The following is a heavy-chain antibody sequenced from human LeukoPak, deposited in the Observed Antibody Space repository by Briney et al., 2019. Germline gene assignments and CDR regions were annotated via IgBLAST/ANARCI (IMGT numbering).Heavy chain of an antibody. CDR3: ARDVAYSAFDY. V-gene: IGHV3-23*01. Sequence: GGSLRLSCAASGFTFSAYGMTWVRQAPGKGLEWVSHISDRGDNTYYADPVQGRFTISRDNSKNSFYLQMSSLRAEDTGVFYCARDVAYSAFDYWGQGTLVTVSS. D-gene: IGHD2-21*01. CDR1: GFTFSAYG. J-gene: IGHJ4*02. CDR2: ISDRGDNT.